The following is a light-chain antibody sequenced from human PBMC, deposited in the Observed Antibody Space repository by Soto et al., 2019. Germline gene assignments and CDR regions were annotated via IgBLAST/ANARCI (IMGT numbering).Light chain of an antibody. CDR3: QQYNGYSWT. CDR1: QSISQW. J-gene: IGKJ1*01. CDR2: DAS. Sequence: DIQMTQSPSTLSASVGDRVAITCRASQSISQWVAWYQQKPGRAPELLIYDASKLKSGVPSRFSGSGSGTEFSLTITSLQPDDCAMYYCQQYNGYSWTFGRGTKVEI. V-gene: IGKV1-5*01.